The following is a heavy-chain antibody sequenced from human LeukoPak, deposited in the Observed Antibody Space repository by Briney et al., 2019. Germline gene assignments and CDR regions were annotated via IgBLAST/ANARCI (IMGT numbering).Heavy chain of an antibody. Sequence: PSETLSLTCTVSGGSISSSSYYWGWIRQPPGKGLEWIGSIYYSGSTYYNPSLKSRVTISVDTSKNQFSLKLSSVTAADTAVYYCARESMIALSPAGFDPWGQGTLVTVSS. CDR1: GGSISSSSYY. V-gene: IGHV4-39*02. D-gene: IGHD3-22*01. J-gene: IGHJ5*02. CDR2: IYYSGST. CDR3: ARESMIALSPAGFDP.